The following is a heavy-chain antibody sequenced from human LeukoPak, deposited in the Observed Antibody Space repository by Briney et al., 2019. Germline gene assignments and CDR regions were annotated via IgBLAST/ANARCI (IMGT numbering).Heavy chain of an antibody. Sequence: PGGSLRLSCAASGFTFSSYAMSWVRQAPGKVLEWGSAISGSGGSTYYADSVKGRFTISRDNSKNTLYLQMNSLRAEDTAVYYCARESELSGGNQHWGQGTLVTVSS. CDR2: ISGSGGST. V-gene: IGHV3-23*01. CDR1: GFTFSSYA. J-gene: IGHJ1*01. CDR3: ARESELSGGNQH. D-gene: IGHD2-15*01.